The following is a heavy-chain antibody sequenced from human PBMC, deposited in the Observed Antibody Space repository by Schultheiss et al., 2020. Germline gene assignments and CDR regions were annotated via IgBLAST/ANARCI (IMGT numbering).Heavy chain of an antibody. Sequence: SQTLSLTCTVSGGSISSYYWSWIRQPPGKGLEWIGSIYYSGSTYYNPSLKSRVTISVDTSKNQFSLKLSSVTAADTAVYYCAREDCGGDCYFYYYYGMDVWGQGTTVTVSS. CDR1: GGSISSYY. CDR3: AREDCGGDCYFYYYYGMDV. V-gene: IGHV4-59*12. D-gene: IGHD2-21*02. CDR2: IYYSGST. J-gene: IGHJ6*02.